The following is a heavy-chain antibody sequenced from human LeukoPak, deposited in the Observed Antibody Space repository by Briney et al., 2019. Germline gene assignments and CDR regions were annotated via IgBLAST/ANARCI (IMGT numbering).Heavy chain of an antibody. CDR1: GFSFSSYG. D-gene: IGHD1-26*01. Sequence: GGSLRLSCAASGFSFSSYGMNWVRQAPGKGLEWVSSISSSSSFIYYADSVKGRFTISRDNTENSLYLQMNSLRAEDTAIYYCARGGYTGSDVGDYWGQGTLVTVSS. CDR3: ARGGYTGSDVGDY. V-gene: IGHV3-21*01. J-gene: IGHJ4*02. CDR2: ISSSSSFI.